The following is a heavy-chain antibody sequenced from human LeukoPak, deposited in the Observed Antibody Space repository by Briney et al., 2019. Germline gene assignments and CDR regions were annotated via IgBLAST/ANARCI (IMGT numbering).Heavy chain of an antibody. V-gene: IGHV3-23*01. CDR2: ISGSGGRT. CDR3: ARQPWFGDLSRWDAFDI. D-gene: IGHD3-10*01. CDR1: RFTFSSYA. J-gene: IGHJ3*02. Sequence: GGSLRLSCAASRFTFSSYAMSWVRQAPGKGLEWVSTISGSGGRTNYADSVKGRFTISRDNSKNTLYLQMNSLRAEDTAVYYCARQPWFGDLSRWDAFDIWGQGTMVTVSS.